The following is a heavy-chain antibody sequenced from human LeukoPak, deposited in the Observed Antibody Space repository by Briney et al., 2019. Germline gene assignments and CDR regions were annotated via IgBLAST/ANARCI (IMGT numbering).Heavy chain of an antibody. CDR2: ISYDGNER. V-gene: IGHV3-33*01. CDR1: GFTFSSYG. Sequence: PGGSLRLSCEASGFTFSSYGMHWVRQAPGKGLEWVAIISYDGNERYYVDSTRGRFTISRDNSKNTVDLQMDSLRAEDTAVYYCARDLNAAKNGLHYGADCWGQGSLVIVSS. J-gene: IGHJ4*02. D-gene: IGHD3-16*01. CDR3: ARDLNAAKNGLHYGADC.